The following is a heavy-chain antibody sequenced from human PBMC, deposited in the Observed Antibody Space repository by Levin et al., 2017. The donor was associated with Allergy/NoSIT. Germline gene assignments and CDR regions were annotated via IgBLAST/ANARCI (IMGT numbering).Heavy chain of an antibody. CDR2: INWKGGRT. D-gene: IGHD6-19*01. J-gene: IGHJ4*02. CDR1: GFTFDDYG. CDR3: ARDKGIAVGGRFDY. V-gene: IGHV3-20*04. Sequence: GESLKISCAASGFTFDDYGMNWVRQAPGKGLEWVSGINWKGGRTGYADSVKGRFTISRDNAKNSPYLQMNSLRAEDTALYYCARDKGIAVGGRFDYWGQGTLVTVSS.